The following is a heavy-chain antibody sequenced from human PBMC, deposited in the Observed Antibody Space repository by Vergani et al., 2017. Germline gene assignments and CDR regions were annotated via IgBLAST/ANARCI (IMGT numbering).Heavy chain of an antibody. CDR2: IKQDGSEK. J-gene: IGHJ4*02. CDR1: GFTFSSYW. D-gene: IGHD5-24*01. CDR3: ARYRRYFDGYNPLVY. Sequence: EVQLVESGGGLVQPGGSLRLSCAASGFTFSSYWMSWVRQTPGKGLEWVANIKQDGSEKYYVDSVKGRFTISRDNAKNSLYLQINSLRAEDTAVYYCARYRRYFDGYNPLVYWGQGTLVTVSS. V-gene: IGHV3-7*01.